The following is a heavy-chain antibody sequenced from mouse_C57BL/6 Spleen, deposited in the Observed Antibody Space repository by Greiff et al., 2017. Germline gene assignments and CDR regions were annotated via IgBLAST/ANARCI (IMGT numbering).Heavy chain of an antibody. Sequence: QVQLQQPGAELVKPGASVKMSCKASGYTFTSYWITWVKQRHGQGLEWIGDIYPGSGSTNYNEKFQSKATLTVDTSSSPAYMQLSSLTSEVSAVYYCAISIYDGYSVFDYWGQGTTLTVSS. CDR1: GYTFTSYW. CDR2: IYPGSGST. J-gene: IGHJ2*01. V-gene: IGHV1-55*01. CDR3: AISIYDGYSVFDY. D-gene: IGHD2-3*01.